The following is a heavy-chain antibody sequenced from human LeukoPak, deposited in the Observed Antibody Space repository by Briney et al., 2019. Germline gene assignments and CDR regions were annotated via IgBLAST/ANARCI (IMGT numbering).Heavy chain of an antibody. D-gene: IGHD6-6*01. CDR1: GFTFSSFV. J-gene: IGHJ4*02. Sequence: GGSLRLSRAAPGFTFSSFVVNWVRPAPGKSLEWGSAISGGGDFIYYAESVKGRFTISRDNSKSTVYLQMNSLRDEDTAIYYCVKVDGSSLSRARFDYWGPGTLVTVSS. CDR3: VKVDGSSLSRARFDY. CDR2: ISGGGDFI. V-gene: IGHV3-23*01.